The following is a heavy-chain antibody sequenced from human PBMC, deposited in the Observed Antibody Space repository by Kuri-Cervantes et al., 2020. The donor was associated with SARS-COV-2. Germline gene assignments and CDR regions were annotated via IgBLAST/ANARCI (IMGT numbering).Heavy chain of an antibody. D-gene: IGHD3-22*01. CDR2: TYYNSQWYT. CDR1: GDSVSRNGAA. Sequence: SQTLSLTCAISGDSVSRNGAAWTWIRQSTSKGLEWLGRTYYNSQWYTDYSPSVKSRIIIRSDTSKNHVSLQLNSVTPEDTAVYYCAREQISLIVLQSGTFAIWGQGTMVTVSS. J-gene: IGHJ3*02. V-gene: IGHV6-1*01. CDR3: AREQISLIVLQSGTFAI.